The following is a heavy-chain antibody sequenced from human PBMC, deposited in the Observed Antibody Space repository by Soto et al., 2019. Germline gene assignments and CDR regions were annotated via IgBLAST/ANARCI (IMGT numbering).Heavy chain of an antibody. D-gene: IGHD3-3*02. CDR1: DGSITKYY. CDR2: VHHTGRT. CDR3: ARDSLREHFPIYGIPTKAFDV. Sequence: QVQLQQSGPGLVKPSETLSLTCTVSDGSITKYYWTWVRQSPGKGLEWIGNVHHTGRTTVSPSLQNRVTMSVDTSKDQSSLRLTSATAADTAFYSCARDSLREHFPIYGIPTKAFDVWGQGTLVPVSS. V-gene: IGHV4-59*13. J-gene: IGHJ3*01.